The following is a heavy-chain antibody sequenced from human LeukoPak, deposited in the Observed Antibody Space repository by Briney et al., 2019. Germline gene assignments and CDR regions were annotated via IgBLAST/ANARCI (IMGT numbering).Heavy chain of an antibody. CDR3: ARVGALAGTTDI. V-gene: IGHV3-74*01. CDR2: INMDGSRT. J-gene: IGHJ3*02. CDR1: GFTFSSYW. Sequence: GGSLRLSCAASGFTFSSYWIHWVRQAPGKGLVWVSRINMDGSRTSYADLVKGRFTISRDNAKNTVYLQMNGLRAEDTAMYYCARVGALAGTTDIWGQGAMVTVSS. D-gene: IGHD6-19*01.